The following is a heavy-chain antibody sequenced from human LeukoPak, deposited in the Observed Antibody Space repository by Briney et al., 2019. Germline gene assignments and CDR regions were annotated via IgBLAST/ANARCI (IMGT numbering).Heavy chain of an antibody. CDR2: INHSGST. V-gene: IGHV4-34*01. J-gene: IGHJ6*02. CDR3: ARASRWGMDV. Sequence: SETLSLTCAVYGGSFSGYYWSWIRQPPGKGLEWIGEINHSGSTNYNPSLKSRVTISVDTSKNQFSLKLSSVTAADTAVYYCARASRWGMDVWGQGTTVTVSS. CDR1: GGSFSGYY.